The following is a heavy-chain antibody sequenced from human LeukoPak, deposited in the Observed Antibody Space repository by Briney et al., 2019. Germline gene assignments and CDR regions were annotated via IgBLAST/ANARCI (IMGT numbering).Heavy chain of an antibody. J-gene: IGHJ4*02. D-gene: IGHD3-22*01. V-gene: IGHV3-21*04. Sequence: GGSLRLSCAASGFTFGTYAMSWVRQPPGKGLGRVSSIDSSSGYISYADSVKGRFTISRDNARNSLFLQMSSLRDDDTAVYYCAYDSSGYYYDPYYFDYWGQGTLVTVSS. CDR2: IDSSSGYI. CDR1: GFTFGTYA. CDR3: AYDSSGYYYDPYYFDY.